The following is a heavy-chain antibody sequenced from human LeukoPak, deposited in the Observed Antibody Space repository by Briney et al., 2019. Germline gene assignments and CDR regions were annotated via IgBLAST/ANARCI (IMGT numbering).Heavy chain of an antibody. J-gene: IGHJ4*02. Sequence: QSGGSLSLSCAASGFTFSNYWMSWVRQAPGKGLEWVANIKEDGSEKYYVDSVKGRFTISRDNARNSLYLQMNSLRAEDSVVYYCASGRQLGYWGQGTLVTVSS. CDR1: GFTFSNYW. V-gene: IGHV3-7*01. CDR3: ASGRQLGY. D-gene: IGHD6-13*01. CDR2: IKEDGSEK.